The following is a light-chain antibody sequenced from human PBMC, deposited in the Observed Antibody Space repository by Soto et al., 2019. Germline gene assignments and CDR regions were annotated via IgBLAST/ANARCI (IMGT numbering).Light chain of an antibody. Sequence: IQLTQSPSSLSASVGDRVTITCRASQGISSYLAWYQQKPGKAPKLLIYAASTLQSGVPSRFSCSGSGTDFTLTISSRQPEDFATYYCQQLNSYPFTFGQGTKLEI. V-gene: IGKV1-9*01. CDR1: QGISSY. CDR3: QQLNSYPFT. J-gene: IGKJ2*01. CDR2: AAS.